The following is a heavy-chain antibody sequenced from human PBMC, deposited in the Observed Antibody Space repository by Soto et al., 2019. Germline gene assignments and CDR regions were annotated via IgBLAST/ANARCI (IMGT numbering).Heavy chain of an antibody. V-gene: IGHV4-30-4*01. D-gene: IGHD3-10*01. Sequence: SETLSLTCTVSGGSISSGDYYWSWIRQPPGKGLEWIGYIYYSGSTYYNPSLKSRVTISVDTSKNQFSLKLSSVTAADTAVYYCARKPYGSGSLYFDYWGQGTLVTVSS. CDR2: IYYSGST. CDR3: ARKPYGSGSLYFDY. J-gene: IGHJ4*02. CDR1: GGSISSGDYY.